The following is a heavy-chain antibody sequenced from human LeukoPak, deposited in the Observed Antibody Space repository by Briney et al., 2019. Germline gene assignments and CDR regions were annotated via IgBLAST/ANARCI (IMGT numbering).Heavy chain of an antibody. D-gene: IGHD3-16*01. V-gene: IGHV4-61*02. J-gene: IGHJ3*02. Sequence: PSETLSLTCTVSGGSISSGSYYWSWIRQPPGKGLEWIGRIYTSGSTNYNPSLKSRVTISVDTSKNQFSLKLSSVTAADTAVYYCARARFMITFGGVNDTFDIWGQGTMVTVSS. CDR2: IYTSGST. CDR3: ARARFMITFGGVNDTFDI. CDR1: GGSISSGSYY.